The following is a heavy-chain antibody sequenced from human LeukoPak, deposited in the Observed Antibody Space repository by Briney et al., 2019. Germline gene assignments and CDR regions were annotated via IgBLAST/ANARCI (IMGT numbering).Heavy chain of an antibody. CDR2: IGGSSSPI. Sequence: PGGSLRLSCAASGFTFSSYSMSWVRQAPGRGLEWVSYIGGSSSPIYYADSVKGRFTISRDNSKNTLYLQMNSLRVEDTAVYYCAKHIPDYGDYYGMDAWGHGTTVTVSS. V-gene: IGHV3-48*01. CDR1: GFTFSSYS. J-gene: IGHJ6*02. D-gene: IGHD4-17*01. CDR3: AKHIPDYGDYYGMDA.